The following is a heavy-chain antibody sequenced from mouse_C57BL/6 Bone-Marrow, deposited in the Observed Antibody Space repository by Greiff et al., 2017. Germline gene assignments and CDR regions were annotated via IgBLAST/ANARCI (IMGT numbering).Heavy chain of an antibody. V-gene: IGHV1-74*01. D-gene: IGHD1-1*01. Sequence: QVQLKQPGAELVKPGASVKVSCKASGYTFTSYWMHWVKQRPGQGLEWIGRIHPSDSDTNYNQKFKGKATLTVDKSSSTAYMQLSSLTSEDSAVYYCAIYYYGSYYAMDYWGQGTSVTVSS. CDR1: GYTFTSYW. CDR3: AIYYYGSYYAMDY. CDR2: IHPSDSDT. J-gene: IGHJ4*01.